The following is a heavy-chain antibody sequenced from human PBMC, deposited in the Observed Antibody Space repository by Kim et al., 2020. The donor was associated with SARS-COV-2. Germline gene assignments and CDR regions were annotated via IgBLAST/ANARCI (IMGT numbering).Heavy chain of an antibody. V-gene: IGHV4-59*01. CDR2: IYQSGST. D-gene: IGHD3-16*01. J-gene: IGHJ3*02. Sequence: SETLSLTCTVSGGSISTYYWNWIRQSPGKGLEAIGYIYQSGSTNYNPSLKSRVTISVDTSKNLFSRNLRSVTAADTAVYYCARERSDGFDIWGPGTLVTV. CDR3: ARERSDGFDI. CDR1: GGSISTYY.